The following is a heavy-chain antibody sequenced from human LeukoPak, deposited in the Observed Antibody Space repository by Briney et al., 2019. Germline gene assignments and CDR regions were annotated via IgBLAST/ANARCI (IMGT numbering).Heavy chain of an antibody. CDR2: IYSGGST. CDR3: ARTPGTYSGYDPPWY. V-gene: IGHV3-53*01. D-gene: IGHD5-12*01. CDR1: GFSLSSNY. Sequence: PGGSLRLSRAPSGFSLSSNYMSWVRQAPGKGLEWVSVIYSGGSTYYPDSVKGRFTISRDNSKNTLSLQLNSPRAEDTAMYYCARTPGTYSGYDPPWYWGEGTLVTVSS. J-gene: IGHJ4*02.